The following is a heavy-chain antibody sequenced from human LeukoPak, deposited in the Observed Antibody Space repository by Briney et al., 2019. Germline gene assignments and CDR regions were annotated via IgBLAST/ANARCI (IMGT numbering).Heavy chain of an antibody. CDR2: IYSGGST. V-gene: IGHV3-66*01. D-gene: IGHD6-13*01. Sequence: GGSLRLSCAASGFTVSSNYMGWVRQAPGKGLEWVSVIYSGGSTYYADSVKGRFTISRDNSKNTLYLQMNSLRAEDTAVYYCARVPGIAQLYGMDVWGQGTTVTVSS. CDR1: GFTVSSNY. J-gene: IGHJ6*02. CDR3: ARVPGIAQLYGMDV.